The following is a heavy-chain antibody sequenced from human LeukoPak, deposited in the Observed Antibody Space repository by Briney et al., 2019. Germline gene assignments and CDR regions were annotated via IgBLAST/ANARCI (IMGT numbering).Heavy chain of an antibody. CDR3: ARRGPPAYSGSYYDDY. J-gene: IGHJ4*02. CDR2: INPNSGGT. CDR1: GYTFTGYY. Sequence: ASVKVSCKASGYTFTGYYMHWVRQAPGQGLEWMGRINPNSGGTNYAQKFQGRVTMTRDTSISTAYMELSRLRSDDTAVYYCARRGPPAYSGSYYDDYWGQGTLVTVSS. V-gene: IGHV1-2*06. D-gene: IGHD1-26*01.